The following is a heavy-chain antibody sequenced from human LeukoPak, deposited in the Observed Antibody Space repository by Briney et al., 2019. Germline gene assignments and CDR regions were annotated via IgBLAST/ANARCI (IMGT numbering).Heavy chain of an antibody. CDR1: GYTFTGYY. V-gene: IGHV1-2*06. J-gene: IGHJ4*02. CDR3: ARDNEGDYGDD. Sequence: GASVKVSCKAAGYTFTGYYMFWVRQAPGQGLEWMGRINPNSGGTNYAQKFQGRVTMTRDTSISTAYMELSRLRSDDTAVYYCARDNEGDYGDDWGQGTLVTVSS. CDR2: INPNSGGT. D-gene: IGHD1-1*01.